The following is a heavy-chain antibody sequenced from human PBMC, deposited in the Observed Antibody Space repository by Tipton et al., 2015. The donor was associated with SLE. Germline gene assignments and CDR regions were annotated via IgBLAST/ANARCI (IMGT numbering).Heavy chain of an antibody. Sequence: SLRLSCETSGFTFDDFTMHWVRQSPGKGLEWVSLISWNGDKTYYADSVKGRFTISRDNNKNFLYLQMNNLRTEDSGLYYCAPFGGNVVDRWGQGTQVTVSS. D-gene: IGHD3-16*01. V-gene: IGHV3-43*01. CDR2: ISWNGDKT. CDR3: APFGGNVVDR. J-gene: IGHJ5*02. CDR1: GFTFDDFT.